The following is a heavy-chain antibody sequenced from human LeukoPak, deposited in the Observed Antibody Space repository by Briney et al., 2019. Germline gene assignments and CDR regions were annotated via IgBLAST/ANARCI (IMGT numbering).Heavy chain of an antibody. CDR2: IYSGGST. J-gene: IGHJ4*02. CDR1: GFTVSSNY. V-gene: IGHV3-66*01. Sequence: GGSLRLSCAASGFTVSSNYMSWVRQAPGKGLEWVSVIYSGGSTYYADSVKGRFTISRDNSKNTLYLQMNSLRAEDTAVYYCAREGGGTMVRGDSDYWGQGTLVTVSS. D-gene: IGHD3-10*01. CDR3: AREGGGTMVRGDSDY.